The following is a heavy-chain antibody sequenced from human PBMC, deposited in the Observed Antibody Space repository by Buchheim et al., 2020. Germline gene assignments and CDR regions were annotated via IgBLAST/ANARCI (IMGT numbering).Heavy chain of an antibody. CDR3: ARDGMAGYYDSSGYTFDY. J-gene: IGHJ4*02. CDR1: GSSISSGGYY. CDR2: TSYSGST. Sequence: QVQLQESGPGLVKPSQTLSLTCTVSGSSISSGGYYWSWIRQHPGKGLEWIGYTSYSGSTYYNPSLKSRVTISVDTSKNQFTLKLSSVTAADTAVYYCARDGMAGYYDSSGYTFDYWGQGTL. D-gene: IGHD3-22*01. V-gene: IGHV4-31*03.